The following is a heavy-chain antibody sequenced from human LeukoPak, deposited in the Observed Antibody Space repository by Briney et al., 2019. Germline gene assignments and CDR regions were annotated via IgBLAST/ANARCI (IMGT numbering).Heavy chain of an antibody. CDR3: AGGPTPNWFDH. Sequence: GASVRVSCKASGYTFTSYDINWVRQATGQGLEWMGWMNPNSGNTGYAQKFRGRVTITADKSTSTAYMELSSLRSEDTAVYYCAGGPTPNWFDHWGQGTLVTVSS. V-gene: IGHV1-8*01. J-gene: IGHJ5*02. CDR2: MNPNSGNT. CDR1: GYTFTSYD.